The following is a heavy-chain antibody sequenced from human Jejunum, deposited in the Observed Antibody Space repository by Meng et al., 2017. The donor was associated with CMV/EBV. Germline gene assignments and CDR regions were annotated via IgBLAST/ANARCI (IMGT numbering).Heavy chain of an antibody. Sequence: QVQLQGAGPGLVNPSETLSLTCAVSGCSSSDYYWSWIRQPAGKGLEWIGRIYSNGATNYNPSLKSRVTMSVDTSKNQFSLKLSSVTAADTAVYFCARDMHREVVIQDYWGQGTLVTVSS. CDR1: GCSSSDYY. D-gene: IGHD3-10*01. J-gene: IGHJ4*02. CDR3: ARDMHREVVIQDY. V-gene: IGHV4-4*07. CDR2: IYSNGAT.